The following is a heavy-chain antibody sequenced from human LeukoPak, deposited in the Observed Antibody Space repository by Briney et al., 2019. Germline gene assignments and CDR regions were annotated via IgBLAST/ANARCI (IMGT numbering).Heavy chain of an antibody. D-gene: IGHD3-22*01. CDR2: IIPIFGTA. Sequence: GASVKVSCKASGGTFSSYAISWVRQAPGQGLEWMGGIIPIFGTANYAQKFQGRVTITADESTSTAYMELSSLRSEDTAVYYCARDRAGRYYDSSGYYPWWYWGQGTLVTVSS. CDR3: ARDRAGRYYDSSGYYPWWY. CDR1: GGTFSSYA. V-gene: IGHV1-69*13. J-gene: IGHJ4*02.